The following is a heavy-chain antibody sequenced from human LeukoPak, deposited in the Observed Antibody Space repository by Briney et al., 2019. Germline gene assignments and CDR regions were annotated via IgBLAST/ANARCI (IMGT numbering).Heavy chain of an antibody. J-gene: IGHJ6*03. V-gene: IGHV3-20*04. CDR3: ARGKYSSGWYGYQGNYYYYYMDV. CDR1: GCTFDDYG. D-gene: IGHD6-19*01. Sequence: GGSLRLSCAASGCTFDDYGMSWVRQAPGKGLEWDSGINWNGGSTGYADSVKGRFTISRDNAKNSLYLQMNSLRAEDTALYYCARGKYSSGWYGYQGNYYYYYMDVWGKGTTVTVSS. CDR2: INWNGGST.